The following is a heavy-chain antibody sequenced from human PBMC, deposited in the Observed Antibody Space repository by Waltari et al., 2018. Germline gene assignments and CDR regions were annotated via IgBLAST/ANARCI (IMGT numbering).Heavy chain of an antibody. D-gene: IGHD6-13*01. V-gene: IGHV3-48*04. Sequence: EVQLVESGGGLVQPGGSLRLSCAASGFTFSSYSMNWVRQAPGKGLEWVSYVSGSSSTIYYADSVKGRFTISRDNAKNSLYLQMNSLRAEDTAGYDCARSLSSSWYGGSNWFDPWGQGTLVTVSS. CDR1: GFTFSSYS. J-gene: IGHJ5*02. CDR3: ARSLSSSWYGGSNWFDP. CDR2: VSGSSSTI.